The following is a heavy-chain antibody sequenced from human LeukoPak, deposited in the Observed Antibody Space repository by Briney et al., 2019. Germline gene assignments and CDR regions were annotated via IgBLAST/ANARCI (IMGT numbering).Heavy chain of an antibody. CDR3: ASGENYYDSSGYFDAFDI. V-gene: IGHV1-46*01. D-gene: IGHD3-22*01. Sequence: ALVKVSCKASGYTFTSYYMHWVRQAPGQGLEWMGIINPSGGSTSYAQKFQGRVTMTRDTSTSTVYMELSSLRSEDTAVYYCASGENYYDSSGYFDAFDIWGQGPMVTVSS. CDR1: GYTFTSYY. CDR2: INPSGGST. J-gene: IGHJ3*02.